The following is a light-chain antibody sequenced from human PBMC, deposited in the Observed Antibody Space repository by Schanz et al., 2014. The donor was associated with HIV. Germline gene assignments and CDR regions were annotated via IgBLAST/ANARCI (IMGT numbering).Light chain of an antibody. V-gene: IGLV1-51*01. CDR1: TSNIGKNY. CDR2: DNY. CDR3: GTWDSSLSGVV. J-gene: IGLJ2*01. Sequence: QSVLTQPPSVSAAPGQKVTISCSGGTSNIGKNYVSWYQQLPGTAPKLLIYDNYKRPSGVPDRFSGSKSGTSATLGITGLQTGDEADYYCGTWDSSLSGVVFGGGTKLTVL.